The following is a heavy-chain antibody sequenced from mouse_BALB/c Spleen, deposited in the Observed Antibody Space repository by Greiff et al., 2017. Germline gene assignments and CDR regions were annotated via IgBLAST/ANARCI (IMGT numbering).Heavy chain of an antibody. V-gene: IGHV5-4*02. CDR1: GFTFSDYY. CDR2: ISDDGSYT. CDR3: ARGIYYGNNDGAMNY. J-gene: IGHJ4*01. D-gene: IGHD2-1*01. Sequence: EVMLVESGGGLVKPGGSLKLSCAASGFTFSDYYMYWVRQTPEKRLEWVATISDDGSYTYYPESVKGRFTISRDNAKNNLYLQMSSLKSEDTAMYYCARGIYYGNNDGAMNYGGQGTSVTVSS.